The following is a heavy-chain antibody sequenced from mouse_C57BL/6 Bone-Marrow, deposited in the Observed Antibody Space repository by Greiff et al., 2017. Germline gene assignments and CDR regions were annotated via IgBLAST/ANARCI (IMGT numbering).Heavy chain of an antibody. J-gene: IGHJ3*01. Sequence: QVQLQQSGAELMKPGASVKLSCKATGYTFTGYWIEWVKQRPGHGLEWIGEILPGSGSTNYNEKFKGKATFTADTSSNTAYMQLRSLTTEDSAIYYCASGGPYDGYYEGFAYWGQGTLVTVSA. D-gene: IGHD2-3*01. CDR3: ASGGPYDGYYEGFAY. CDR2: ILPGSGST. V-gene: IGHV1-9*01. CDR1: GYTFTGYW.